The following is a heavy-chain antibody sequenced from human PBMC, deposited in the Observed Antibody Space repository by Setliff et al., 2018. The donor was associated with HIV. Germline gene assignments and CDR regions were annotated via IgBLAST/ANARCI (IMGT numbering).Heavy chain of an antibody. D-gene: IGHD5-18*01. CDR3: ARHLLRGYIYIVFDY. V-gene: IGHV4-34*01. Sequence: SETLSLTCAVYGGSFSDYSWSWIRQPPGKGLEWIGEINYSGSTKYNPSLKSRVTISPNTSKSQFSLKLTSVTAADTAVYYCARHLLRGYIYIVFDYWGQGTLVTVSS. CDR2: INYSGST. CDR1: GGSFSDYS. J-gene: IGHJ4*02.